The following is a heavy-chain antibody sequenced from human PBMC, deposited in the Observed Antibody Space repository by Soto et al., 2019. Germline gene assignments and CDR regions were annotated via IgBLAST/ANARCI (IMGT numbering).Heavy chain of an antibody. CDR2: ISPYNGNT. CDR3: ARGIWVATTADHFLDS. D-gene: IGHD5-12*01. Sequence: GASVKVSCKSSGYPFTHYGITWVRQAPGQGLEWMGWISPYNGNTNYGQTLQGRVTLTTDTSTSTVYMELRSLRSEDTALYYCARGIWVATTADHFLDSSGQASLVIVSS. J-gene: IGHJ4*02. CDR1: GYPFTHYG. V-gene: IGHV1-18*01.